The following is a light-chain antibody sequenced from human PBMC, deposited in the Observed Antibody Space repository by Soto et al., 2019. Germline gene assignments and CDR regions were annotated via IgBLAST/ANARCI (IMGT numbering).Light chain of an antibody. J-gene: IGKJ1*01. V-gene: IGKV1-17*01. CDR2: AGS. CDR1: QTIVRA. Sequence: DIQMTQSKSSLSASVGDRVTITCRASQTIVRALNWYQQKPGKAPKLLIYAGSILQSGVPSRFSGSGSGTEFTLTISSLQPDDFATYYCQHYNSYSEAFGQGTKVDIK. CDR3: QHYNSYSEA.